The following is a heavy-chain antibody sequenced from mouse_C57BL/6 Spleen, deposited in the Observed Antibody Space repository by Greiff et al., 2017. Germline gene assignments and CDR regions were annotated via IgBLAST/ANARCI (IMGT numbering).Heavy chain of an antibody. J-gene: IGHJ4*01. D-gene: IGHD1-1*01. Sequence: QVQLKQSGAELMKPGASVKLSCKATGYTFTGYWIEWVKQRPGHGLEWIGEILPGSGSTNYNEKFKGKATFTADTSSNTAYMQLSSLTTEDSAIYSCARKSTVVAKMDAMDYWGHGTSGTVSS. V-gene: IGHV1-9*01. CDR2: ILPGSGST. CDR3: ARKSTVVAKMDAMDY. CDR1: GYTFTGYW.